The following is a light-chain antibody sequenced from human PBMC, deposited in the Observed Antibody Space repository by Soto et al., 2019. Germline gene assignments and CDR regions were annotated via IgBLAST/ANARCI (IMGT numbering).Light chain of an antibody. CDR3: QKSYSTPSLT. CDR2: AVS. J-gene: IGKJ4*01. CDR1: QSISSY. Sequence: DIQITQSPSSLSAYVRARATITFRSIQSISSYLNWYQQKLGKAPKLLIYAVSSLQSGVPSRFSGSGSGTDFTLTIGSLQPEDFATYYCQKSYSTPSLTFGGGTKVDIK. V-gene: IGKV1-39*01.